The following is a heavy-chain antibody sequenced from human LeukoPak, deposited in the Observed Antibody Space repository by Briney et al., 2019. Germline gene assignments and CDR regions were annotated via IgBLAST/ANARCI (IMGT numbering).Heavy chain of an antibody. Sequence: PGGSLRLSCAASGFTFKKFYMGWVRQAPGKGLEWVANIKQDESERSYVDSVKGRFTISRDNAKNSLYLQLDSLRAEDTAVYYCARENFWKFDYWGQGTLVTVSS. J-gene: IGHJ4*02. V-gene: IGHV3-7*05. CDR1: GFTFKKFY. CDR3: ARENFWKFDY. CDR2: IKQDESER. D-gene: IGHD1-1*01.